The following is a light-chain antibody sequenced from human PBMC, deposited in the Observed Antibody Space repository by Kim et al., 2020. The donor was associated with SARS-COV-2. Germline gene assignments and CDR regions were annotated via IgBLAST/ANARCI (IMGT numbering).Light chain of an antibody. V-gene: IGKV3-20*01. CDR1: QGVSVAS. J-gene: IGKJ2*01. CDR3: QQYGSTPPDT. Sequence: EIVLTQSPGTLSLSPGERATLSCRASQGVSVASLAWYQHKPGQAPRLLIYATTKRPDGIPDRFSGSGSGTDFTLTINRLEPADSAMYYCQQYGSTPPDTFGQGTKLEI. CDR2: ATT.